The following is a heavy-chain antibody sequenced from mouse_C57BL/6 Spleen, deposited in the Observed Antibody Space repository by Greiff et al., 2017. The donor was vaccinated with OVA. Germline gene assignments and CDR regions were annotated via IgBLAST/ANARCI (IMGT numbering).Heavy chain of an antibody. CDR1: GYTFTSYW. Sequence: QVQLQQPGAELVRPGSSVKLSCKASGYTFTSYWMHWVKQRPIQGLEWIGNIDPSDSETHYNQKFKDKATLTVDKSTSTAYMPLSSLTSEDSAVYYCARGTTVVEGDYWGQGTTLTVSS. CDR2: IDPSDSET. J-gene: IGHJ2*01. D-gene: IGHD1-1*01. V-gene: IGHV1-52*01. CDR3: ARGTTVVEGDY.